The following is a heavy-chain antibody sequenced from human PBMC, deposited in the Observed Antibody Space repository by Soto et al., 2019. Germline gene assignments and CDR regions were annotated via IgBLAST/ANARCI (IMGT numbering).Heavy chain of an antibody. CDR1: GFTFSSYA. CDR3: ARKYGSGSYYKGYFDY. D-gene: IGHD3-10*01. J-gene: IGHJ4*02. CDR2: ISYDGSNK. Sequence: QVQLVESGGGVVQPGRSLRLSCAASGFTFSSYAMHWVRQAPGKGLEWVAVISYDGSNKYYADSVKGRFTISRDNSKNTLDLQMNSLRAEDTAVYYCARKYGSGSYYKGYFDYWGQGTLVTVSS. V-gene: IGHV3-30-3*01.